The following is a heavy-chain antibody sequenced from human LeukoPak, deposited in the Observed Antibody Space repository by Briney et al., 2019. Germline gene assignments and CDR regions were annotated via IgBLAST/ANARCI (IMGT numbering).Heavy chain of an antibody. Sequence: TGGSLRLSCAASGFTFSSYSMNWVRQAPGKGLEWVSSISSSSSYIYYADSVKGRFTISRDNSKNTLYLQMNSLRAEDTAVYYCAKGPYYYDSSGFSAGGFLDYWGQGTLVTVSS. V-gene: IGHV3-21*04. D-gene: IGHD3-22*01. CDR3: AKGPYYYDSSGFSAGGFLDY. J-gene: IGHJ4*02. CDR2: ISSSSSYI. CDR1: GFTFSSYS.